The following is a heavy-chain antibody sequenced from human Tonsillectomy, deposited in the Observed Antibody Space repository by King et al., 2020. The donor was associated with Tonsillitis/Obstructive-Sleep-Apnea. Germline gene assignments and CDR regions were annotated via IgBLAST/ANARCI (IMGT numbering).Heavy chain of an antibody. Sequence: VQLVESGGGLIQPGGSLRLSCAASGFTVSSNYMSWVRQASGKGLEWGDVSYSGGSTYYAAAGKGRFTISRDNSKNTLYLQMNSLRAEETAVYYCARDVEGLDYWGQGTLVTVSS. CDR3: ARDVEGLDY. CDR1: GFTVSSNY. J-gene: IGHJ4*02. V-gene: IGHV3-53*01. CDR2: SYSGGST.